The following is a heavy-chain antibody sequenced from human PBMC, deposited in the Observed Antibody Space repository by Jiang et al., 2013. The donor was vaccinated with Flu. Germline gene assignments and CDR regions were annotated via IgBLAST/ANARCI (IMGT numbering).Heavy chain of an antibody. CDR2: IKQDESEK. J-gene: IGHJ4*02. CDR3: ARVPSAGQTLDY. D-gene: IGHD3-10*01. CDR1: GFTFSNYW. V-gene: IGHV3-7*03. Sequence: VQLLESGGGLVQPGGSLRLSCAASGFTFSNYWMSWVRQAPGKGLEWVANIKQDESEKNYVDSVKGRFTISRDNAKNSLYLQMNSLRAEDTAVYYCARVPSAGQTLDYWGQGTLVTVSS.